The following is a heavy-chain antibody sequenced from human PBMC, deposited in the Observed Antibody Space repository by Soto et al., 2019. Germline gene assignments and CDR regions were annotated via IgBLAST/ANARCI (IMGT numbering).Heavy chain of an antibody. CDR3: VTGDHLVR. Sequence: QMQLVQSGAEARKPGASVKVSCKTSGYTFTGYYLNWVRQAPGRGLEWVGWINPKTGDTNNAQKFQGRVTMTTDTSISTGYMELSGLKSDVTAVYYCVTGDHLVRWGQGTRVTVSS. CDR2: INPKTGDT. J-gene: IGHJ4*02. V-gene: IGHV1-2*02. CDR1: GYTFTGYY. D-gene: IGHD6-6*01.